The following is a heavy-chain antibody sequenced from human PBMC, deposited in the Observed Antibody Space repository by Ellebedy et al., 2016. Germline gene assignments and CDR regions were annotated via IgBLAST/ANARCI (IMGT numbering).Heavy chain of an antibody. D-gene: IGHD3-22*01. CDR3: ARDGRPPAGNYDSSGYDTLDI. CDR1: GFTVSNNY. CDR2: IYSGGST. J-gene: IGHJ3*02. V-gene: IGHV3-53*01. Sequence: GESLKISXAASGFTVSNNYMRWFRQAPGKGLEWVSLIYSGGSTNYADSVKGRFTISRDSSKNTLYLQMNSLRAEDTAMYYCARDGRPPAGNYDSSGYDTLDIWGQGTMVTVSS.